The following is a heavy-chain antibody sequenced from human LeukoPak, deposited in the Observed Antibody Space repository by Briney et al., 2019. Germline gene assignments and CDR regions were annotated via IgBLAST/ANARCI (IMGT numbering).Heavy chain of an antibody. CDR1: GFTFSSYS. CDR2: ISGSSSTI. V-gene: IGHV3-48*01. CDR3: ARDRKVVPAAISSIDY. Sequence: GGSLRLSCAASGFTFSSYSMNWVRQAPWKGLEWVSYISGSSSTIYYADSVKGRFTISRDNAKNSLYLQMNSLRAEDTAVYYCARDRKVVPAAISSIDYWGQGTLVTVSS. D-gene: IGHD2-2*01. J-gene: IGHJ4*02.